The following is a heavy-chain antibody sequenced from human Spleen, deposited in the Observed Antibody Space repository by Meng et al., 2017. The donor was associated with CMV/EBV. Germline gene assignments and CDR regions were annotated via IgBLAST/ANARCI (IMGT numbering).Heavy chain of an antibody. V-gene: IGHV1-18*01. J-gene: IGHJ4*02. CDR3: ARVSRGIMWNLFKDF. Sequence: GYPFTRYGISGVRQAPGQGLEWMGWISANNGDTTDAQNIMGRVTMTTDTSTGTAYMELRRLRSDDTAVYYCARVSRGIMWNLFKDFWGQGTLVTVSS. D-gene: IGHD1-7*01. CDR2: ISANNGDT. CDR1: GYPFTRYG.